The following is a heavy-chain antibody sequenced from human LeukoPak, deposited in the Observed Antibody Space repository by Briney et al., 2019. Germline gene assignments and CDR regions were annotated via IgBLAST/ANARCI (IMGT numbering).Heavy chain of an antibody. V-gene: IGHV1-8*01. CDR1: GYTFTSYV. CDR2: MNPNSGNT. CDR3: ARPSVGSYNWNDGALDY. Sequence: ASVNVSCKASGYTFTSYVINWVRQATGQGLEWMGWMNPNSGNTGYAQKFQGRVTMTRNTSISTADMELGSLRSEDTAVYDCARPSVGSYNWNDGALDYWGQGTLVTVAS. D-gene: IGHD1-20*01. J-gene: IGHJ4*02.